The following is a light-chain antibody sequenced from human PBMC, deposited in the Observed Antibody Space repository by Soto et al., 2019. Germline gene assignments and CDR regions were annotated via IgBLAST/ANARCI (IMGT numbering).Light chain of an antibody. V-gene: IGLV1-40*01. CDR3: QSYENRLSGGNLV. CDR1: SSNIGAGYD. CDR2: DNT. Sequence: QSVLTQPPSVSGAPGQRVTISCTGSSSNIGAGYDVHLYQQFRGTAPNVVIYDNTRRPSGVPDRFSCSKSGTSASLTITGLQAEDEADYYCQSYENRLSGGNLVLGGGTKVTVL. J-gene: IGLJ2*01.